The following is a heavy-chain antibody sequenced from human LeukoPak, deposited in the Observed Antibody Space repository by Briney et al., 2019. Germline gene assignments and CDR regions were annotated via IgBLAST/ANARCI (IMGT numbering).Heavy chain of an antibody. D-gene: IGHD5-24*01. Sequence: GASVKVSCKASGYTFTGYSMHWVRQAPGQGLEWMGWINPNSGDTKYAQKFQGRVTMTRDTSISTAYMELSRLRSDDTAVYYCARDRDAYNYDYWGQGTLVTVSS. V-gene: IGHV1-2*02. CDR1: GYTFTGYS. CDR3: ARDRDAYNYDY. CDR2: INPNSGDT. J-gene: IGHJ4*02.